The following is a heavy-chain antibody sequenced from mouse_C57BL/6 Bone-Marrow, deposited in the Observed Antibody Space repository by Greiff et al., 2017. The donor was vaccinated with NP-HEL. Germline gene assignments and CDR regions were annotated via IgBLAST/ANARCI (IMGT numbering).Heavy chain of an antibody. CDR2: IRSKSSNYAT. D-gene: IGHD1-1*01. J-gene: IGHJ4*01. CDR3: VRDRGSSYYYAMDY. Sequence: EVQRVESGGGLVQPKGSLKLSCAASGFTFNTYAMHWVRQAPGKGLVWVARIRSKSSNYATYYADSVKDRFTISRDDSQSMLYLQMNNLKTEDTAMYYCVRDRGSSYYYAMDYWGQGASVTVSS. V-gene: IGHV10-3*01. CDR1: GFTFNTYA.